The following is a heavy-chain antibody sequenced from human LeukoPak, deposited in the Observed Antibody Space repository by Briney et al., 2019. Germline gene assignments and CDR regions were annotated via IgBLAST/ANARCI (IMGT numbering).Heavy chain of an antibody. J-gene: IGHJ4*02. CDR3: ARGALGYCNSINCPQLDY. V-gene: IGHV3-48*03. CDR2: IGSSGINI. D-gene: IGHD2-2*01. Sequence: TGGSLRLSCAASGFTFSTYEMNWVRQAPGKGLEWIAYIGSSGINIYYGEYVKGRSTISRDNAKNSLYLQMNSLRAEDTAVYYCARGALGYCNSINCPQLDYWGQGTLVTVSS. CDR1: GFTFSTYE.